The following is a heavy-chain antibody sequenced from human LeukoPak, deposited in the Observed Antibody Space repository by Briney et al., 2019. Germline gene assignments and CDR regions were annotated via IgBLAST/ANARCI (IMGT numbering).Heavy chain of an antibody. Sequence: SETLSLTCAVYGGSFSGYYWSWIRQPPGKGLEWIGEINHSGSTSYNPSLKSRVTISVDTSKNQFSLKLSSVTAADTAVYYCAREGRGYSYGYPNWGQGTLVTVSS. D-gene: IGHD5-18*01. CDR2: INHSGST. CDR1: GGSFSGYY. V-gene: IGHV4-34*01. J-gene: IGHJ4*02. CDR3: AREGRGYSYGYPN.